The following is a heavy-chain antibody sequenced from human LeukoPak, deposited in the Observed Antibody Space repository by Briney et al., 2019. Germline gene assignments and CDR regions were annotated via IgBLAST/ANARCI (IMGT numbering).Heavy chain of an antibody. J-gene: IGHJ1*01. CDR3: AREYNVSEH. D-gene: IGHD5-24*01. CDR2: IDPNNGDT. CDR1: GYTFTGHF. Sequence: GASVKVSCRASGYTFTGHFLHWVRQAPGQGLEWMAWIDPNNGDTHYAQNFQGRITVTRDTSISTVYMELSRLTSDDTAVYYCAREYNVSEHWGQGTLVTVSS. V-gene: IGHV1-2*02.